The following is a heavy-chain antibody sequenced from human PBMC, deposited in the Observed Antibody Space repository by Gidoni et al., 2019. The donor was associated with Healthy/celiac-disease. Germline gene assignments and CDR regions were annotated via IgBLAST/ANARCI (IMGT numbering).Heavy chain of an antibody. CDR3: ARVQRAVAGHYGMDV. CDR1: GGSISSSSYY. CDR2: IYYSGST. D-gene: IGHD6-19*01. V-gene: IGHV4-39*07. J-gene: IGHJ6*02. Sequence: QLQLQESGPGLVKPSETLSLTCTVSGGSISSSSYYWGWIRQPPGKGLEWIGSIYYSGSTYYNPSLKSRVTISVDTSKNQFSLKLSSVTAADTAVYYCARVQRAVAGHYGMDVWGQGTTVTVSS.